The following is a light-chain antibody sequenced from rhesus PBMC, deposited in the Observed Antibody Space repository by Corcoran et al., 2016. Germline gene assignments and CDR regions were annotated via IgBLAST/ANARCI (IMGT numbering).Light chain of an antibody. Sequence: DIQMTQSPSSLSASVGDTVTITCRASQSIRSWLAWYPQKPGKAPKLLIYQASTLESGVPSRFRGSGSGTDFTRNSSSLESEDFASYHCQQYSSNPLTFGQGTKVEIK. J-gene: IGKJ1*01. CDR3: QQYSSNPLT. V-gene: IGKV1-22*01. CDR2: QAS. CDR1: QSIRSW.